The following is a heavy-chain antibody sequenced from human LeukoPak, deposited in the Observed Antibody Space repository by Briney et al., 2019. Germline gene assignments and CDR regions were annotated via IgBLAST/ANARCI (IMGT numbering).Heavy chain of an antibody. V-gene: IGHV1-3*03. D-gene: IGHD3-22*01. CDR2: INAGNGNT. CDR1: GGTFSSYA. J-gene: IGHJ6*03. Sequence: ASVKVSCKASGGTFSSYAISWVRQAPGQRLEWMGWINAGNGNTKYSQEFQGRVTITRDTSASTAYMELSSLRSEDMAVYYCARGPGSSGYYNYYMDVWGKGTTVTVSS. CDR3: ARGPGSSGYYNYYMDV.